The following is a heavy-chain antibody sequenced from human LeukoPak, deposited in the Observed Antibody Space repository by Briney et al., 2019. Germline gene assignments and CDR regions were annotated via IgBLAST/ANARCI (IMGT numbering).Heavy chain of an antibody. CDR3: ARFSAIAVAATGYWIDY. J-gene: IGHJ4*02. CDR1: GGSISSSNW. V-gene: IGHV4-4*02. CDR2: IYHSGST. D-gene: IGHD6-19*01. Sequence: SETLSLTCAVSGGSISSSNWWSWVRQPPGKGLEWIGEIYHSGSTNYNPSLKSRVTISVDRSKNQFSLKLSSVTAADTAVYYCARFSAIAVAATGYWIDYWGQGTLVTVSS.